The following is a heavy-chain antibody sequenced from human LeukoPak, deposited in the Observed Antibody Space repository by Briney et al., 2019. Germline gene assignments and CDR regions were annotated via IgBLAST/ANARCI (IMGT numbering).Heavy chain of an antibody. Sequence: GGSLRLSCAASGFTFDDYGMSWVRQAPGKGLEWVSGINWNGGRTGYADSVRGRFTISRDNAKNSLYLQMNSLRAGDTALYYCARDDSSSWWGYFDYWGQGTLVTVSS. J-gene: IGHJ4*02. V-gene: IGHV3-20*04. CDR3: ARDDSSSWWGYFDY. CDR1: GFTFDDYG. D-gene: IGHD6-13*01. CDR2: INWNGGRT.